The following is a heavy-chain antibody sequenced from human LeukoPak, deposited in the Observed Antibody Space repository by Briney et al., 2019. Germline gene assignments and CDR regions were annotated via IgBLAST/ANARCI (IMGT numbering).Heavy chain of an antibody. CDR1: GGSISSYY. Sequence: SETLPLTCTVSGGSISSYYWSWIRQPPAKGLEWIGYIYYSGHTNYNPSLKSRVTISVDTSKNQSSLKLTSVTAADTAVYYCARAGQWLETNWFDPWGQGTLVTVSS. CDR2: IYYSGHT. V-gene: IGHV4-59*01. CDR3: ARAGQWLETNWFDP. D-gene: IGHD6-19*01. J-gene: IGHJ5*02.